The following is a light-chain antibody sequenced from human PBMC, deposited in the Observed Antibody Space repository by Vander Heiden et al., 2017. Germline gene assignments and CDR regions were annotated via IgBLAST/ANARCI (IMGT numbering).Light chain of an antibody. V-gene: IGKV2-28*01. J-gene: IGKJ3*01. CDR2: VGS. Sequence: VMPQPPFFLSVTPGEPASNCWWSSQIFRLRNELNSLDWYLQKPGQSPQLLICVGSSRASGVPDRFSGSGSGTDFTLKISRMEAEDVGVYYCQQYLQPPLTFGAGTKVDIK. CDR1: QIFRLRNELNS. CDR3: QQYLQPPLT.